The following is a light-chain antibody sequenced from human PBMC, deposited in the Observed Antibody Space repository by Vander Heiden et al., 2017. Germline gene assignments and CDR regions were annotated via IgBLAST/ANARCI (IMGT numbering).Light chain of an antibody. Sequence: QSALTQPASVSGSPGQSITISCTGTSSDVGSYNLVSWYQQPPGKAPKLMIYEVSKQPSGVSNRFSGSKSGNTASLTISGLQAEDEADYYCCSYAGSSTFVFGGGTKLTVL. CDR1: SSDVGSYNL. V-gene: IGLV2-23*02. CDR3: CSYAGSSTFV. J-gene: IGLJ2*01. CDR2: EVS.